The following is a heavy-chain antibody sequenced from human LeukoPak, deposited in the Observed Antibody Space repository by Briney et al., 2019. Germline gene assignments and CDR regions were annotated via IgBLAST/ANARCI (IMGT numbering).Heavy chain of an antibody. CDR1: GYTFTSYY. CDR3: AAGYGDYFGWFDP. CDR2: INPSGGST. D-gene: IGHD4-17*01. V-gene: IGHV1-46*01. Sequence: ASVKVSCKASGYTFTSYYMHWVRQAPGQGLEWMEIINPSGGSTSYAQKFQGRVTMTRDMSTSTVYMELSSLRSEDTAVYYCAAGYGDYFGWFDPWGQGTLVTVSS. J-gene: IGHJ5*02.